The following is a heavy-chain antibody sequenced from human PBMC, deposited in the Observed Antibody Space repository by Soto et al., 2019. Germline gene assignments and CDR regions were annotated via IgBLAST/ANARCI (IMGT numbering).Heavy chain of an antibody. V-gene: IGHV4-59*01. CDR3: ARDQGYWFDP. Sequence: SETLSLTCTVSGGSISSYYWSWIRRPPGKGLEWIGYIYYSGSTNYNPSLKSRVTISVDTSKNQFSLKLSSVTAADTAVYYCARDQGYWFDPWGQGTLVTVSS. CDR1: GGSISSYY. J-gene: IGHJ5*02. CDR2: IYYSGST.